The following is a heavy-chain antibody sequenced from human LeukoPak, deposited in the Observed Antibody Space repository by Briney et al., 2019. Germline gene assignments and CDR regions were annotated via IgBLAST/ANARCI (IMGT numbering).Heavy chain of an antibody. J-gene: IGHJ4*02. V-gene: IGHV1-69*04. D-gene: IGHD1-1*01. CDR1: GGTFSSYT. Sequence: GASVKVSCKASGGTFSSYTISWVRQAPGQGLEWMGRIIPILGIANYAQKFQGRITITADKSTSTAYMELSSLRSEDTAVYYCARDAGTTRGHTIDYWGQRTLVTVSS. CDR2: IIPILGIA. CDR3: ARDAGTTRGHTIDY.